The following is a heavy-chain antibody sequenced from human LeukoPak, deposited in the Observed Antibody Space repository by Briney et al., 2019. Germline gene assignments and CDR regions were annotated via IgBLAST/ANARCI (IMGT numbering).Heavy chain of an antibody. CDR3: ARDLPSSIAAH. CDR2: IYYSGST. D-gene: IGHD6-6*01. Sequence: PSETLSLTCTVSGGSISSYYWSWIRQPPGKGLEWIGYIYYSGSTNYNPSLKSRVTISVDTSKNQFSLKLSSVTAADTAVYYCARDLPSSIAAHWGQGTPFTVSS. CDR1: GGSISSYY. J-gene: IGHJ4*02. V-gene: IGHV4-59*01.